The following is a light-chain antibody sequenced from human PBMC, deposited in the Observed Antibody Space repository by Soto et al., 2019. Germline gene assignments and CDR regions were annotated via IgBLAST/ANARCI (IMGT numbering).Light chain of an antibody. CDR3: QQTYTTPRT. CDR1: QTVSTY. V-gene: IGKV1-39*01. CDR2: ATP. Sequence: DTQMTQSPSSLSASVGDRISITCRASQTVSTYLNWYQQKAGQAPTLLISATPTLQSGVPSRFSGSGSGTEFTLTITSLQPEDFATYYCQQTYTTPRTFGQGTKVAFK. J-gene: IGKJ1*01.